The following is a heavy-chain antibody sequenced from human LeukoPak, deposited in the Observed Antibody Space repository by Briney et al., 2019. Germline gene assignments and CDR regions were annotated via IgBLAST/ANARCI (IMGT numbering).Heavy chain of an antibody. CDR3: AREVVPAAIIYYYYGMDV. V-gene: IGHV3-30*04. J-gene: IGHJ6*02. D-gene: IGHD2-2*01. CDR2: ISYDGSNK. CDR1: GFTFSSHA. Sequence: GGSLRLSCAASGFTFSSHAMHWVRQAPGKGLEWVAVISYDGSNKYYADSVKGRFTISRDNSKNTPYLQTNSLRAEDTAVYYCAREVVPAAIIYYYYGMDVWGQGTTVTVSS.